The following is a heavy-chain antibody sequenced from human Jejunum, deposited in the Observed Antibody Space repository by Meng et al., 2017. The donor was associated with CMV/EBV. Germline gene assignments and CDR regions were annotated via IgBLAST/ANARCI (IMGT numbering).Heavy chain of an antibody. Sequence: GFPFRSYNMHWVRQAPGKGLEWVSSISGNSNYIFYRDSVEGRFTISRDNAKNSLFLQMNSLRTEDSAVYYCARDMVWGDPNSFDAWGQGTLGTVSS. CDR1: GFPFRSYN. CDR2: ISGNSNYI. D-gene: IGHD3-10*01. J-gene: IGHJ5*02. V-gene: IGHV3-21*01. CDR3: ARDMVWGDPNSFDA.